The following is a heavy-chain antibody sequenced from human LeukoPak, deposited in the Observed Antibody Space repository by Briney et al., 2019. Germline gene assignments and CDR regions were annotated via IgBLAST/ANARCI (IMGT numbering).Heavy chain of an antibody. Sequence: GESLKISCKGSGYTFTNYWIAWVRQMPGKGLEWVGIIYPGDSDTRYSPSFQGQVTISADKSISAAYLQWSSLKASDTAIYYCARSWVAGYGTVLDSWGQGTLVTVSS. J-gene: IGHJ4*02. CDR1: GYTFTNYW. CDR2: IYPGDSDT. D-gene: IGHD2-15*01. CDR3: ARSWVAGYGTVLDS. V-gene: IGHV5-51*01.